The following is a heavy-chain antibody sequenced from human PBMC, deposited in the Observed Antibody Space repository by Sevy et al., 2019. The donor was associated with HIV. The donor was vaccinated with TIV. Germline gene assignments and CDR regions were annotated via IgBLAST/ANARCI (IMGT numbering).Heavy chain of an antibody. V-gene: IGHV3-23*01. CDR1: GFTFSSYA. CDR2: ISGSGGCT. CDR3: AKLLYSSELSYYYYLDV. J-gene: IGHJ6*03. D-gene: IGHD6-19*01. Sequence: GGSLRLSCAASGFTFSSYAMSWVRQAPGKGLEWVSAISGSGGCTYYADSVKGRFTISRDNSKNTPYLQMNSLRAEDTAVYYCAKLLYSSELSYYYYLDVWGKGTTVTVSS.